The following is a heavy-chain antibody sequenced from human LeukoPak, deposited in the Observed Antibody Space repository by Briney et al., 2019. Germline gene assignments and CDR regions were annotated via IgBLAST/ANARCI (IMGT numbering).Heavy chain of an antibody. D-gene: IGHD3-10*01. V-gene: IGHV4-59*01. CDR3: ARGVREISWFDY. CDR1: GGSISSYY. CDR2: IYYTGIT. Sequence: PSETLSLTCTVSGGSISSYYWTWIRQPPGKGLEWIGYIYYTGITNYNPSLKSRLTMSVDTSTNQFSLNLNSVTAADTAVYYRARGVREISWFDYWGQGTLVTVSS. J-gene: IGHJ4*02.